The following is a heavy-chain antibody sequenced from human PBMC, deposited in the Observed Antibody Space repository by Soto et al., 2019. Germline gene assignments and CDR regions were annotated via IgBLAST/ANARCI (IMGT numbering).Heavy chain of an antibody. V-gene: IGHV4-59*06. CDR2: IYYSGST. CDR1: GVSISSYY. CDR3: AGRGIRDYYYYYMDV. J-gene: IGHJ6*03. Sequence: PSETLFLTCTVSGVSISSYYWSWIRQPPGKGLEWIGYIYYSGSTYYNPSLKSRVTISVDTSKNQFSLKLSSVTAADTAVYYCAGRGIRDYYYYYMDVWGKGTTVTVSS. D-gene: IGHD3-16*01.